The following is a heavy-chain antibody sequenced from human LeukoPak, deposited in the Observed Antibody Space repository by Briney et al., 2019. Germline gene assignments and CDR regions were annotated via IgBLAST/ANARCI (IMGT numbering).Heavy chain of an antibody. CDR1: EFTFSSYG. V-gene: IGHV3-33*01. D-gene: IGHD3-16*01. CDR3: ARDQRPGWGEYFQH. Sequence: GRSLRLSCAASEFTFSSYGMHWVRHAPGKGLESVAVIWYDGSNKYYADSVKGRFTISRDNSKNTVYLQMNSLRVEDTAVYYCARDQRPGWGEYFQHWGQGTLVTVSS. J-gene: IGHJ1*01. CDR2: IWYDGSNK.